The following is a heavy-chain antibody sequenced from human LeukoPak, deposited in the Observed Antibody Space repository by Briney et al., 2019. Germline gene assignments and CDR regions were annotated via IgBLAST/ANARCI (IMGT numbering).Heavy chain of an antibody. CDR2: ISYDGSNK. CDR1: GFTFSSYA. Sequence: PGGSLRLSCAASGFTFSSYAMHWVRQAPGKGLEWVAVISYDGSNKYYADSVKGRFTISRDNSKNTLYLQMNSLRAEDTAVYYCARAVALYCYDSSGYWTDAFDIWGQGTMVTVSS. V-gene: IGHV3-30-3*01. CDR3: ARAVALYCYDSSGYWTDAFDI. J-gene: IGHJ3*02. D-gene: IGHD3-22*01.